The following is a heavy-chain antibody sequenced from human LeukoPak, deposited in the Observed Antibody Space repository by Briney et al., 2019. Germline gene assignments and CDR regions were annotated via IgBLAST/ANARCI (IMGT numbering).Heavy chain of an antibody. CDR1: GYTFTGYY. D-gene: IGHD4-23*01. V-gene: IGHV1-2*02. Sequence: ASVKVSCKTSGYTFTGYYMHWVRQAPGQGLEWMGWIDPNSSVTNYAQRFQGRVTMTRDTSISAAYMELRWLTSDDTAVYYCARERGGNSPFDSWGQGTLVTVSS. J-gene: IGHJ4*02. CDR3: ARERGGNSPFDS. CDR2: IDPNSSVT.